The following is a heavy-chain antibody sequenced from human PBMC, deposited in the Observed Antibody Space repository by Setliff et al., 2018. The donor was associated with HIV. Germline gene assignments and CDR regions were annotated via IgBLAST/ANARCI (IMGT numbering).Heavy chain of an antibody. D-gene: IGHD6-6*01. CDR3: ARGRHYSSSAPFAIDF. Sequence: SETLSLTCAVYGGSFSGYYWSWIRQPPGKGLEWIGEINHSGSANYNPSLKSRVAISVDTSKNQFSVKLSSVTAADTAVYYCARGRHYSSSAPFAIDFWGQGMLVTVSS. CDR1: GGSFSGYY. J-gene: IGHJ4*02. CDR2: INHSGSA. V-gene: IGHV4-34*01.